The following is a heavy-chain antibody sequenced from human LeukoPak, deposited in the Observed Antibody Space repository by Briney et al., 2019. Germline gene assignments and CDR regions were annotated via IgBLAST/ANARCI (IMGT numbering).Heavy chain of an antibody. Sequence: GGSLRLSCVASGYTFSSYSMNWVRQAPGKGLEWVSSISSSSSYIYYADSVKGRFTISRDNAKNSLYLQMNSLRAEDTAVYYCAKTRPLDSSSWSHGDYWGQGTLVTVFS. CDR3: AKTRPLDSSSWSHGDY. CDR1: GYTFSSYS. J-gene: IGHJ4*02. D-gene: IGHD6-13*01. V-gene: IGHV3-21*04. CDR2: ISSSSSYI.